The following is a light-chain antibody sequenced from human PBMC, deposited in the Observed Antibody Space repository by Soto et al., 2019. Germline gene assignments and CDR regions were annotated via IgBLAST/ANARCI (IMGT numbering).Light chain of an antibody. V-gene: IGLV2-14*03. CDR2: DVT. J-gene: IGLJ1*01. CDR1: NNDIGGYNY. Sequence: QSVLTQPASVSGSPGQSITIPCTGTNNDIGGYNYVSWYQQFPGKAPKLIIYDVTNRPSGVSFRFSGSKSGNTASLTISGLQAEDEDGYHCSSDSSTSTRRLFGAGTKVTVL. CDR3: SSDSSTSTRRL.